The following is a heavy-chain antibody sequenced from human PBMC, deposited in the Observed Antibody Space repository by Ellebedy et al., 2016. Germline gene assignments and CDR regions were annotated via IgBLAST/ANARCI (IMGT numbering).Heavy chain of an antibody. CDR2: ISSNGGST. J-gene: IGHJ4*02. CDR3: ARGYSTTYKLFDC. V-gene: IGHV3-64*01. CDR1: GFTFSSYA. D-gene: IGHD6-13*01. Sequence: GESLKISCAASGFTFSSYAMHWVRQAPGRGLEYVSSISSNGGSTFYANSVKGRFTISRDDSKNTLYLQMGSLRAEDMAVYYCARGYSTTYKLFDCWGQGTLVTVSS.